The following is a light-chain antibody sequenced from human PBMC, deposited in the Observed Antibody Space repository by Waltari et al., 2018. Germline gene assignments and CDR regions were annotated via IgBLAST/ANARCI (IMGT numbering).Light chain of an antibody. CDR2: AAS. Sequence: DIQMTQSPSSVSASVADRVTITCRASQNINSWVAWYQQKPGEAPKLMIYAASRLHSGDPSRFRGSGSGTDFTLTISSLQPEDFATYYCQQANSFPHTFGQGTRLEMK. CDR3: QQANSFPHT. CDR1: QNINSW. J-gene: IGKJ5*01. V-gene: IGKV1-12*01.